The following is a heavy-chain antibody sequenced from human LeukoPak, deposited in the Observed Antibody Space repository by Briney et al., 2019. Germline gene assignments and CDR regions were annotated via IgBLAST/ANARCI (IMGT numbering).Heavy chain of an antibody. Sequence: SETLSLTCTVSGDSISNNDCYWGWIRQPPGKGLEWIGSIHYSGSSYNYRGSTTYNPTLKSRVTISVDTSKNQFSLKLTSVTAADTAMYYCASNVSGIVGAARGNWFDPWGQGTLVTVSS. V-gene: IGHV4-39*07. J-gene: IGHJ5*02. D-gene: IGHD1-26*01. CDR3: ASNVSGIVGAARGNWFDP. CDR1: GDSISNNDCY. CDR2: IHYSGSSYNYRGST.